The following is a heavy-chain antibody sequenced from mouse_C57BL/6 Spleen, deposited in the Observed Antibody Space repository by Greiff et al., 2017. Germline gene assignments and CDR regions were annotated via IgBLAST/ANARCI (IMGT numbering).Heavy chain of an antibody. Sequence: QVQLQQPGAELVKPGASVKLSCKASGYTFTSYWMHWVKQRPGQGLEWIGMIHPNSGSTNYNEKFKSKATLTVDKSSSTAYMQLSSLTSEDSAVYYCARSLTGAKAGYWYFDVWGTGTTVTVSS. CDR2: IHPNSGST. CDR1: GYTFTSYW. D-gene: IGHD4-1*01. V-gene: IGHV1-64*01. CDR3: ARSLTGAKAGYWYFDV. J-gene: IGHJ1*03.